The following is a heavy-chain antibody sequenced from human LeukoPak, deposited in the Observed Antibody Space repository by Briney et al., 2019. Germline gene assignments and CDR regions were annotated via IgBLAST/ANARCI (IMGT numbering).Heavy chain of an antibody. J-gene: IGHJ4*02. D-gene: IGHD2-2*01. CDR1: GFTLSNYG. V-gene: IGHV3-33*06. Sequence: GGSLRLSCAASGFTLSNYGMYWVRQAPGKGLEWVAVIGHDGSHKYYADSVKGRFTISRDNSNNTLFLQLSSLRVEDTAIFYCAKASSASPSCLNFWGQGALVTVSS. CDR2: IGHDGSHK. CDR3: AKASSASPSCLNF.